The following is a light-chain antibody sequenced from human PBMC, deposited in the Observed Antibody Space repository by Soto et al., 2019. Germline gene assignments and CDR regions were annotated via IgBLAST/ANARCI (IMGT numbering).Light chain of an antibody. CDR2: EVS. J-gene: IGLJ1*01. Sequence: QSVLTQPASVSGSPGESITISCTGTGSDVGDYDYVSWYQHHPGKAPKPMIYEVSNRPSGVSNRFSGSKSGNTASLTISGLQAEDEADYFCSSYTSSQAYVFGTGTKVTVL. V-gene: IGLV2-14*01. CDR3: SSYTSSQAYV. CDR1: GSDVGDYDY.